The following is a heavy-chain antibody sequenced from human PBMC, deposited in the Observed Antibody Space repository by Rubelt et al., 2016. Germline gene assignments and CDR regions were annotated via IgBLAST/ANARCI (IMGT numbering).Heavy chain of an antibody. J-gene: IGHJ4*02. CDR3: ARFAIGGHSSGYLFDY. V-gene: IGHV1-69*04. Sequence: QVQLVQSGAEVKKPGSSVKVSCTASGGTFSSYAISWVRQAPGQGLEWMGRIIPILGIANYAQKFQGRVTITADKSTGPAYMELSSLRSEDTAVYYCARFAIGGHSSGYLFDYWGQGTLVTVSS. D-gene: IGHD3-22*01. CDR2: IIPILGIA. CDR1: GGTFSSYA.